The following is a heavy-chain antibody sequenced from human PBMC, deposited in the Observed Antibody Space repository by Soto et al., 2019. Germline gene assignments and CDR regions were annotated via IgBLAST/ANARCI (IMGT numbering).Heavy chain of an antibody. V-gene: IGHV3-23*01. J-gene: IGHJ4*02. Sequence: GGSLRLSCAASGFTFSSYSMSWVRQAPGKGLEWVSGFRTGADDGTTYYADSVKGRFTISRDISKNTLFLQMNSLRAEDTAIYYCAKKVNSGPGSQYFDYWGQGTLGTVSS. CDR2: FRTGADDGTT. CDR3: AKKVNSGPGSQYFDY. CDR1: GFTFSSYS. D-gene: IGHD3-10*01.